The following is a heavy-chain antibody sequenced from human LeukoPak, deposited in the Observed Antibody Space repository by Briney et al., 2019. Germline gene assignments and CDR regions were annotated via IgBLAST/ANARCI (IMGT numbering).Heavy chain of an antibody. CDR1: GGSISSYY. CDR3: ARLSKMGATEYFDY. J-gene: IGHJ4*02. CDR2: IYYSGST. V-gene: IGHV4-59*08. Sequence: SETLSLTCTVSGGSISSYYWSWVRQPPGKGLEWIGYIYYSGSTNYNPSLKSRVTISVDTSKNQFSLKLSSVTAADTAVYYCARLSKMGATEYFDYWGQGTLVTVSS. D-gene: IGHD1-26*01.